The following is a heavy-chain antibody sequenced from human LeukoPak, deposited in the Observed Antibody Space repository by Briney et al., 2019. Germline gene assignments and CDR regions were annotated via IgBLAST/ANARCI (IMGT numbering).Heavy chain of an antibody. CDR2: INHSGST. CDR1: GGSFSGYY. D-gene: IGHD6-6*01. J-gene: IGHJ4*02. Sequence: SETLSLTCAVYGGSFSGYYWSWIRQPPGKGLEWIGEINHSGSTNYNPSLKSRVTISVVASKNPYSLKLSSVTAADTAVYYCARASRGIAARGLDYWGQGTLVTVSS. V-gene: IGHV4-34*01. CDR3: ARASRGIAARGLDY.